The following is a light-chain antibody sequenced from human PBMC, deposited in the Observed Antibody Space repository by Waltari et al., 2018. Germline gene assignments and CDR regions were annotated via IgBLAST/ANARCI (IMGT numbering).Light chain of an antibody. CDR3: QVWDSVSDPWV. CDR2: DDN. CDR1: NLARKS. V-gene: IGLV3-21*02. J-gene: IGLJ3*02. Sequence: SYVLTQPPSVSVAPGQTATITCGGDNLARKSVHWYQHKASQAPVLLLYDDNHRPSGIPERFSGSNFRNTATLTIRRVEAEDEADYLCQVWDSVSDPWVFGGGTKLTVL.